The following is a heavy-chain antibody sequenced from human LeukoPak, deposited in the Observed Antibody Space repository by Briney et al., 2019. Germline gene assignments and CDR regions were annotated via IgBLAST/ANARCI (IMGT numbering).Heavy chain of an antibody. CDR1: GFTFTSYA. D-gene: IGHD3-22*01. Sequence: AGGSLRLSCAASGFTFTSYAMNWVRQAPGQGLEWVSTVSGIGQTTDYSDSVKGRFTISRDSSKSTLYLQMNSLRAEDTAVYYCAKDSGNSGYYYGRRFFDSWGQGTLVIVSS. CDR3: AKDSGNSGYYYGRRFFDS. J-gene: IGHJ4*02. V-gene: IGHV3-23*01. CDR2: VSGIGQTT.